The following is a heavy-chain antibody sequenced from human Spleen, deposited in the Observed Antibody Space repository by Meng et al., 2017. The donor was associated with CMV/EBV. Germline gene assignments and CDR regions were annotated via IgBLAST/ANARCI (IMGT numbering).Heavy chain of an antibody. Sequence: ETLSLTCTVSGGSISSTTYYWSWIRQPPGKGLEWIGYVYFSGSANYNPSLKSRVTISRDTSKNQFSLNLSSVTTADTAVYYCARGGRVREQYYDHWGQGTLVTVSS. D-gene: IGHD3-16*01. J-gene: IGHJ4*02. CDR3: ARGGRVREQYYDH. CDR1: GGSISSTTYY. CDR2: VYFSGSA. V-gene: IGHV4-61*01.